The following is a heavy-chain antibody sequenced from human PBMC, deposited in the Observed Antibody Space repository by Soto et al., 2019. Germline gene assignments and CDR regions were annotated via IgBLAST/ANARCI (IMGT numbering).Heavy chain of an antibody. CDR2: IYYSGST. J-gene: IGHJ6*02. CDR1: GGSISSGGYY. V-gene: IGHV4-31*03. Sequence: TLSLTCTVSGGSISSGGYYWSWIRRHPGKGLEWIGYIYYSGSTYYNPSLKSRVTISVDTSKNQFSLKLSSVTAADTAVYYCARDRYYDSSGYTRGYYYGMDVWGQGTTVTVSS. D-gene: IGHD3-22*01. CDR3: ARDRYYDSSGYTRGYYYGMDV.